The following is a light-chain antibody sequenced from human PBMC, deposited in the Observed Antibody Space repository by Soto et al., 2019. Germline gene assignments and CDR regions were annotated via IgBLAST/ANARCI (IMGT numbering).Light chain of an antibody. Sequence: QSVLTQPPSASGTPGQRVTISCSGTRSNIGTYYVYWYKQLPGTAPKLIIYSNNQRPSGVPDRFSGSKSGTSASLAISGLRSEDEADYYCAAWDDSLSANWVFGGGTKLTVL. CDR1: RSNIGTYY. J-gene: IGLJ3*02. CDR2: SNN. CDR3: AAWDDSLSANWV. V-gene: IGLV1-47*02.